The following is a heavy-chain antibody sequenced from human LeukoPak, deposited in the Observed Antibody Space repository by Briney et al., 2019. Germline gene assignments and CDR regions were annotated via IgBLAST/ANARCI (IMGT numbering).Heavy chain of an antibody. CDR2: IRSKTYGGTT. Sequence: GGSLRLSCTGSGFTFGDYSTTWVRQAPGKGLEWVGFIRSKTYGGTTEYAASERGRFTISRDDSKSIAYLHMNSLKTEDTAMYYCSRKQSGYMYWFDLWGQGTLVTVSS. CDR1: GFTFGDYS. J-gene: IGHJ5*02. CDR3: SRKQSGYMYWFDL. D-gene: IGHD5-12*01. V-gene: IGHV3-49*04.